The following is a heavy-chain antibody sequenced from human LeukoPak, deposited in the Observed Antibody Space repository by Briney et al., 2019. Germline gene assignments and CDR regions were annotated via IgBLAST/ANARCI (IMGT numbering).Heavy chain of an antibody. D-gene: IGHD1-26*01. V-gene: IGHV3-23*01. CDR3: AKDLGWELPAEAY. CDR1: GFTFSRFA. CDR2: VSGSDDST. J-gene: IGHJ4*02. Sequence: TGGSLRLSCRASGFTFSRFAMNWVRQAPGKGLEWVSVVSGSDDSTYYADSVRGRLTVSRDNSKNTVHLQMNSLRVEDTAMYYCAKDLGWELPAEAYWGQGILVTVSS.